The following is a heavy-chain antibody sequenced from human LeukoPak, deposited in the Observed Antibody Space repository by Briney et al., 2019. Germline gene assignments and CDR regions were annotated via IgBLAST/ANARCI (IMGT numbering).Heavy chain of an antibody. CDR3: AKTQWKVGATDYFDY. CDR2: INVNGGQR. CDR1: GFAFNNYA. Sequence: PGGSLRLSCAASGFAFNNYAMTWVRQAPGQGVEGVSNINVNGGQRHYTDLVKGRFTISRDNSKNTLFLQTDSLRAEDTAVYYCAKTQWKVGATDYFDYWGQGILVTVSS. D-gene: IGHD1-26*01. J-gene: IGHJ4*02. V-gene: IGHV3-23*01.